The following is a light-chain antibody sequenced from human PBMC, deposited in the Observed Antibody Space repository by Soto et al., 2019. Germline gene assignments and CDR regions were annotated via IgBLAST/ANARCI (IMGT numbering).Light chain of an antibody. Sequence: DIQMTESPSSLSASVGDRVTITCRASQSISRYLNWYQQKPCKGPKLLIYAASSFQSGVPSRFSGSGSGTEFSLTISTLQPLEFATYYCPQSYSTPSFGVGTKVEIK. V-gene: IGKV1-39*01. CDR3: PQSYSTPS. CDR2: AAS. CDR1: QSISRY. J-gene: IGKJ4*01.